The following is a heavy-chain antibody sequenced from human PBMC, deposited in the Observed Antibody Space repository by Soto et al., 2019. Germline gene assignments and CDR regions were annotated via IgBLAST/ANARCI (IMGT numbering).Heavy chain of an antibody. CDR2: VSFDGSNK. CDR3: ARDPTGITTTGGGRIDH. V-gene: IGHV3-30-3*01. Sequence: GGSLRLSCAASGFTFSTHAMHWVRQAPGKGLECVAIVSFDGSNKYYADSVKGRFTISRDNSKNTLYLQMSGLTPEDTAVYYCARDPTGITTTGGGRIDHWGQGTLVTVSS. CDR1: GFTFSTHA. D-gene: IGHD1-20*01. J-gene: IGHJ4*02.